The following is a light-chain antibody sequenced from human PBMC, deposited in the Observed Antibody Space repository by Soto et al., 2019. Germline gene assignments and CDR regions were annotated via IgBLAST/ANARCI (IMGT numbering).Light chain of an antibody. Sequence: IVMTHSPFTLSFSPGGRATLSCRASQSVSSNLAWYQQKPGRAPRLLIYGASTRATGIPARFSGSGSGTEFTLTISSLEPEDFAVYYCQQRINWPITFGQGTRLEIK. V-gene: IGKV3-15*01. J-gene: IGKJ5*01. CDR1: QSVSSN. CDR3: QQRINWPIT. CDR2: GAS.